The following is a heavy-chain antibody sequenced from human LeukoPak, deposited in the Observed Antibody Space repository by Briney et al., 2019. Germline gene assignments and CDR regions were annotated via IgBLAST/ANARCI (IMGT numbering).Heavy chain of an antibody. CDR3: ARDLFGWSLDP. V-gene: IGHV3-48*03. CDR1: GFSLDNFE. Sequence: GGSLGLSCAASGFSLDNFEMNWVRQAPGKGLEWIAYVDNDGWATSYYADSVKGRFTITRDDAKNSLYLQMDSLTVEDTAVYYCARDLFGWSLDPWGQGTLVSVSS. J-gene: IGHJ5*02. D-gene: IGHD3-3*01. CDR2: VDNDGWAT.